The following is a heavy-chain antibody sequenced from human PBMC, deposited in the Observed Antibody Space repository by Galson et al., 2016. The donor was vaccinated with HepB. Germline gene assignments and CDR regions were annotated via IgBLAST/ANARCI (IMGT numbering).Heavy chain of an antibody. D-gene: IGHD1-26*01. CDR2: MSSAGGVK. J-gene: IGHJ4*02. CDR3: ATPPGPASGSHYDHDY. CDR1: GFSFRNFV. Sequence: SLRLSCAASGFSFRNFVIHWVRQAPGKGLEWVAVMSSAGGVKLYADSVKGRFTISRDNSKNTLYLQMNSLRPEDTAVYYCATPPGPASGSHYDHDYWGQGTLVTVSS. V-gene: IGHV3-30-3*01.